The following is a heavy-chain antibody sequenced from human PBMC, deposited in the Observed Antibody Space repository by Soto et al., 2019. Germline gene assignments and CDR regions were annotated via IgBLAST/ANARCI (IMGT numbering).Heavy chain of an antibody. CDR2: IAYSGST. J-gene: IGHJ4*02. CDR1: GGSISSTNYY. V-gene: IGHV4-39*01. CDR3: ARRFPYSSNWDFDY. D-gene: IGHD6-13*01. Sequence: QLQLQESGPGLVKPSETLSLTCTVSGGSISSTNYYWGWIRQPPGKGLEWIGSIAYSGSTYYNPSVTIRVTISVDTAKKQFSLKLSSVTAADTAVYYCARRFPYSSNWDFDYWGQGTLVPVSS.